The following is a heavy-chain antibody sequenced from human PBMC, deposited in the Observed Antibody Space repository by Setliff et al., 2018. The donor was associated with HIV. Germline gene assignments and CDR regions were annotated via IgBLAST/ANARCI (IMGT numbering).Heavy chain of an antibody. CDR3: AREERYYDGKGALDY. Sequence: ASVKVSCKTSGYTFTAYYIHWVRQAPGQGLERMGWINSNNCGTKYAQNFQGRVTMTRDTSITTAYMELSSLISDDAAVYYCAREERYYDGKGALDYWGQGMLVTVSS. CDR1: GYTFTAYY. V-gene: IGHV1-2*02. J-gene: IGHJ4*02. D-gene: IGHD3-22*01. CDR2: INSNNCGT.